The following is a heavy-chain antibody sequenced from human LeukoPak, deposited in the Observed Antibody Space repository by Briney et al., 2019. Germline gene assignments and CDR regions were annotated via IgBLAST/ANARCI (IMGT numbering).Heavy chain of an antibody. J-gene: IGHJ4*02. Sequence: SQTLSLTCNVSGGSISSGRYYWSWIRLPAGKGLEWIGRIFTSGSTNYNPSLKSRVTISLDTSKNQFSLKLSSVTAADTAVYYCATIAGAGHFDYWGQGTLVTVSS. CDR3: ATIAGAGHFDY. V-gene: IGHV4-61*02. CDR2: IFTSGST. D-gene: IGHD4/OR15-4a*01. CDR1: GGSISSGRYY.